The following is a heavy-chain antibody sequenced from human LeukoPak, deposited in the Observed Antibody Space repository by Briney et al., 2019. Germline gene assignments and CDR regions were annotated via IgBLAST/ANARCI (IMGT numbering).Heavy chain of an antibody. D-gene: IGHD6-13*01. Sequence: GGSLRLSCAASGFTFITYAMTWVRQAPGKGLEWVSAISGSGGSTYYADSVKGRFTISRDNSKNTLYLQMNSLRAEDTAVYYCAKAQQLVPFDYWGQGTLVTVSS. CDR1: GFTFITYA. J-gene: IGHJ4*02. V-gene: IGHV3-23*01. CDR3: AKAQQLVPFDY. CDR2: ISGSGGST.